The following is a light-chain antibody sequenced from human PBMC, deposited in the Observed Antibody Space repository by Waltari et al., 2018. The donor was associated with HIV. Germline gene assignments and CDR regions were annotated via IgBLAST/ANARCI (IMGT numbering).Light chain of an antibody. V-gene: IGKV1-39*01. CDR3: LQSYSSPRT. Sequence: DIQLTQSPSSLPVSVGDRVRITCRASQSISNYLYWYQQKPGKAPKLLIYSASSLQSGVPSRFSGSGSGTDFTPTISSLQHDDFATYYCLQSYSSPRTFGQGTKVEIK. CDR1: QSISNY. J-gene: IGKJ1*01. CDR2: SAS.